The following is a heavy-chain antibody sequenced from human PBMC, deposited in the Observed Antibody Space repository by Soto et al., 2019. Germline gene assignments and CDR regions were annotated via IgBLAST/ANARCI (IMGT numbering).Heavy chain of an antibody. V-gene: IGHV2-26*01. CDR2: IFSNDEK. CDR1: GFSLSNARMG. Sequence: HVTLKESGPVLVKPTETLTLTCTVSGFSLSNARMGVSWIRQPPGKALEWLAHIFSNDEKSYSTSLKSRLTISKDTSKSQVVLTMTNMDPVDTATYYCARKGYSSSWQTKNWYFDLWGRGTLVTVSS. J-gene: IGHJ2*01. D-gene: IGHD6-13*01. CDR3: ARKGYSSSWQTKNWYFDL.